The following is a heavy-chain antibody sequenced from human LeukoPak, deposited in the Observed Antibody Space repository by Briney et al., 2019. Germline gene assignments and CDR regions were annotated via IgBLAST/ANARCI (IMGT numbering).Heavy chain of an antibody. CDR2: ISGSGTTT. J-gene: IGHJ4*02. Sequence: GGSLRLSCAASGFTFSSFSMNWVRQAPGKGLEWVSAISGSGTTTYYADSVKGRFTISRDNSKNTLYLQMNNLRAEDTAVYYCAKNLNGGNTHSDYWGQGTLVTVSS. D-gene: IGHD4-23*01. V-gene: IGHV3-23*01. CDR3: AKNLNGGNTHSDY. CDR1: GFTFSSFS.